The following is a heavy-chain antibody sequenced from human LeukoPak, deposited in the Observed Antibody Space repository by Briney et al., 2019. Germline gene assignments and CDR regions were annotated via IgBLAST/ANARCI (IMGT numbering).Heavy chain of an antibody. CDR1: GGSINTYY. CDR3: ARQEVAGSRNGFDI. CDR2: IYASGST. Sequence: PSETLSLTCTVSGGSINTYYWNWIRQPPGKGLEWIGYIYASGSTYSNPSLKSRVTISADTSKNQLSLKLSSVTAADTAVYYCARQEVAGSRNGFDIWGQGTMVTLSS. D-gene: IGHD6-19*01. J-gene: IGHJ3*02. V-gene: IGHV4-4*09.